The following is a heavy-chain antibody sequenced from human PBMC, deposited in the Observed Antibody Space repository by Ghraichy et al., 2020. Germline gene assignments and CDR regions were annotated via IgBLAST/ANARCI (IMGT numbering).Heavy chain of an antibody. CDR2: INHSGST. V-gene: IGHV4-34*01. J-gene: IGHJ6*02. CDR3: ARGGVTVTTPGMDV. CDR1: GGSFSGYY. Sequence: SETLSLTCAVYGGSFSGYYWSWIRQPPGKGLEWIGEINHSGSTNYNPSLKSRVTISVDTSKNQFSLKLSSVTAADTAVYYCARGGVTVTTPGMDVWGQGTTVTVSS. D-gene: IGHD4-11*01.